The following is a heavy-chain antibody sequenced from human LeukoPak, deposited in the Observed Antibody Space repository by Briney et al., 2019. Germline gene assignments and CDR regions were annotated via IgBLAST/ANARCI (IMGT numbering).Heavy chain of an antibody. V-gene: IGHV4-59*01. CDR3: ARKAEWELLPGAFDI. CDR1: GGSISSYY. Sequence: PSETLSLTCTVSGGSISSYYWSWIRQPPGKGLEWIGYIYYSGSTNYNPSLKSRVTISVDTSKNQFSLKLSSVTAADTAVYYCARKAEWELLPGAFDIWGQGTMVTVSS. J-gene: IGHJ3*02. CDR2: IYYSGST. D-gene: IGHD1-26*01.